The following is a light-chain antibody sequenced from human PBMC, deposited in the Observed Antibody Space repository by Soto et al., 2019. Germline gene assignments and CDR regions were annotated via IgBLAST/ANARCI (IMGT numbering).Light chain of an antibody. CDR2: GAS. V-gene: IGKV1-17*01. J-gene: IGKJ1*01. CDR1: HDIRIY. Sequence: DIQMTQSPSSLSASVGDRVSITCQASHDIRIYLNWFQQKPGKAPKLLIYGASNLETGVPSRFSGSGSGTEFILTISSLQPEDCATYYCLQHNSFPWTFGQGTKVDIK. CDR3: LQHNSFPWT.